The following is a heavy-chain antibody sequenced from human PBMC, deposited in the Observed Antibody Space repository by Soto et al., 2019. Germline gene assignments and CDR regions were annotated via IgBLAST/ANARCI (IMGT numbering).Heavy chain of an antibody. D-gene: IGHD1-26*01. CDR3: AKSGSYSIFDY. Sequence: QVQLVESGGGVVQPGRSLRLSCAASGFTFSSYGMHWVRQAPGKGLEWVAVISYDGSNKYYADSVKGRFTISRDNSKNPLYLQMNSLRAEDTAVYYCAKSGSYSIFDYWGQGTLVTVSS. CDR1: GFTFSSYG. V-gene: IGHV3-30*18. CDR2: ISYDGSNK. J-gene: IGHJ4*02.